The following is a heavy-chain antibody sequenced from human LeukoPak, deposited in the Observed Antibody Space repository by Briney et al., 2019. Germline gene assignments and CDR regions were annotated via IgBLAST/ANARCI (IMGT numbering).Heavy chain of an antibody. CDR2: IYYSGST. Sequence: KPSQTLSLTCTVSGGSISSGGYYWSWIRQHPGKGLEGIGYIYYSGSTYYNPSLKSRVTISVDTSKNQFSLKLSSVTAADTAVYYCAREHYDILTGYDYFDYWGQGTLVTVSS. D-gene: IGHD3-9*01. J-gene: IGHJ4*02. CDR3: AREHYDILTGYDYFDY. V-gene: IGHV4-31*03. CDR1: GGSISSGGYY.